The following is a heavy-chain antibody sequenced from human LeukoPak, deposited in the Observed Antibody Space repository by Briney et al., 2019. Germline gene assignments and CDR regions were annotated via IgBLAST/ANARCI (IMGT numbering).Heavy chain of an antibody. CDR3: ARTPLYSSGWYWDDGDY. J-gene: IGHJ4*02. D-gene: IGHD6-19*01. CDR1: GGSISSYY. Sequence: SETLSLTCTVSGGSISSYYWSWIRQPPGKGREWIGYIYYSGSTNYNPSLKSRVTISVDTSKNQFSLKLSSVTAADTAVYYCARTPLYSSGWYWDDGDYWGQGTLVTVSS. CDR2: IYYSGST. V-gene: IGHV4-59*08.